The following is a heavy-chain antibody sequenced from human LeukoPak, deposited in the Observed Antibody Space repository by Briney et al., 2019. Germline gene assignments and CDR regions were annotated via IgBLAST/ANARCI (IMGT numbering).Heavy chain of an antibody. V-gene: IGHV3-21*01. J-gene: IGHJ4*02. CDR1: GFTFSSYS. Sequence: KTGGSLRLSCAASGFTFSSYSMNWVRQAPGKGLEWVSSISSSSSYIYYADSVKGRFTISRDNAKSSLYLQMNSLRAEDTAVYYCARGGSSGYYGFDYWGQGTLVTVSS. CDR3: ARGGSSGYYGFDY. CDR2: ISSSSSYI. D-gene: IGHD3-22*01.